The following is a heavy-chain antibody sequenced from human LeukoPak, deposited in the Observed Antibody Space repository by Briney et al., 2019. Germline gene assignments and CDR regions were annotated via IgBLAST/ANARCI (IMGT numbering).Heavy chain of an antibody. D-gene: IGHD5-18*01. Sequence: PGGSLRLSCEASGFTFIRFWMAWVRQTPGKGLEWVSYISSSGSTIYYADSVKGRFTISRDNAKNSLYLQMNSLRAEDTAVYYCARVMRGYSYGSYYYGMDVWGQGTTVTVSS. CDR2: ISSSGSTI. CDR3: ARVMRGYSYGSYYYGMDV. J-gene: IGHJ6*02. CDR1: GFTFIRFW. V-gene: IGHV3-48*03.